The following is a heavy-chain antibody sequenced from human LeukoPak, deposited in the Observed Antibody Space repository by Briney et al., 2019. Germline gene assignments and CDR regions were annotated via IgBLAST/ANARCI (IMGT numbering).Heavy chain of an antibody. V-gene: IGHV4-39*07. Sequence: SETLSLTCTVSGGSLSRSTYYWGWIRQPPGKGLEWIGSIYYSGSTYYNPSLKSRVTISVDTSKNQFSLKLSSVTAADTAVYYCARDPCGGDCYSAFDYWGQGTLVTVSS. J-gene: IGHJ4*02. CDR1: GGSLSRSTYY. CDR3: ARDPCGGDCYSAFDY. CDR2: IYYSGST. D-gene: IGHD2-21*02.